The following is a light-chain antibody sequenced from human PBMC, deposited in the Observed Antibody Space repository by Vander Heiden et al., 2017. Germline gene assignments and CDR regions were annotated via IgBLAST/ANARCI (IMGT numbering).Light chain of an antibody. J-gene: IGKJ5*01. Sequence: TLTPSSLSESVGDRVAITCRASHDISNYLAWYLQTPGKAPKLLIYAASTLQSGVPSRFSGSGSGTDFTLTITSLQPEDFGTYYCQQLNGYPPITFGQGTRLEIK. CDR1: HDISNY. CDR3: QQLNGYPPIT. CDR2: AAS. V-gene: IGKV1-9*01.